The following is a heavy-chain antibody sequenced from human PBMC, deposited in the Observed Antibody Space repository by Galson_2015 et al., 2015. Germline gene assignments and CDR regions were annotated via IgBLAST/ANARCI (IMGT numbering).Heavy chain of an antibody. CDR3: AREGGNDYGDYVAFDY. Sequence: SVKVSCKASGGTFSSYAISWVRQAPGQGLEWMGGIIPIFGTANYAQKFQGRVTITADESTSTAYMELSSLRSEDTAVYYCAREGGNDYGDYVAFDYWGQGTLVTVSS. J-gene: IGHJ4*02. CDR2: IIPIFGTA. CDR1: GGTFSSYA. D-gene: IGHD4-17*01. V-gene: IGHV1-69*13.